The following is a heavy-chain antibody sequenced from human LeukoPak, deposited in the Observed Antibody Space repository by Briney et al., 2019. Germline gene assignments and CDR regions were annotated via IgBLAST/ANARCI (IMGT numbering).Heavy chain of an antibody. Sequence: SETLSLTCPVSGGSLGTYYWRCIRQPAGKGLEWIGHIYTSGSTNYNPSLKSRVTLSVDASKNQFSLKLNSVTAADTAVYYCARYRYDSSGDLDYWGQGTLVTVSS. V-gene: IGHV4-4*07. D-gene: IGHD3-22*01. CDR1: GGSLGTYY. CDR3: ARYRYDSSGDLDY. CDR2: IYTSGST. J-gene: IGHJ4*02.